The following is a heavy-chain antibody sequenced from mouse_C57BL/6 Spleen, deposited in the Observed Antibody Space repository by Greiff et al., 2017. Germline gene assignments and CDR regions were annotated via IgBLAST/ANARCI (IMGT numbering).Heavy chain of an antibody. Sequence: DVMLVESGGGLVQPGGSLSLSCAASGFTFTDYYMSWVRQPPGKALEWLGFIRNKANGYTTEYSASVKGRFTISRDNSQSILYLQMNALRAEDSATYYCARPSYYSNFAYWGQGTLVTVSA. V-gene: IGHV7-3*01. CDR3: ARPSYYSNFAY. D-gene: IGHD2-5*01. CDR1: GFTFTDYY. J-gene: IGHJ3*01. CDR2: IRNKANGYTT.